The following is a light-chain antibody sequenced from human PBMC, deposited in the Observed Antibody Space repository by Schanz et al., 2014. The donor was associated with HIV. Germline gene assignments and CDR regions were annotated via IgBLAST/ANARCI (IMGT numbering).Light chain of an antibody. CDR3: SSYAATSNVL. CDR2: EVS. J-gene: IGLJ3*02. V-gene: IGLV2-11*01. Sequence: QSALTQPRSVSGSPGQSVTISCTGTSSDVGGYNYVSWYQQHPGKAPKLMIYEVSKRLSGVPDRFSGSKSGNTASLTISGLQADDEADYYCSSYAATSNVLFGGGTKLTVL. CDR1: SSDVGGYNY.